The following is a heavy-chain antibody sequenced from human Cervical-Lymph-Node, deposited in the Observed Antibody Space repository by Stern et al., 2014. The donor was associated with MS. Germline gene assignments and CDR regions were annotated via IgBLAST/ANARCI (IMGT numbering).Heavy chain of an antibody. Sequence: VQLVESGGGVVQPGRSLRLSCAASGFSFSSYAMHWVRQAPGKGLEWVALIWYDGSNPSYADSGTARFTISRDNFKNTLYLQMNSLRAEDTAVYYCASAYSSSHYYFDYWGQGTLVTVSS. J-gene: IGHJ4*02. CDR3: ASAYSSSHYYFDY. D-gene: IGHD6-13*01. CDR1: GFSFSSYA. CDR2: IWYDGSNP. V-gene: IGHV3-33*01.